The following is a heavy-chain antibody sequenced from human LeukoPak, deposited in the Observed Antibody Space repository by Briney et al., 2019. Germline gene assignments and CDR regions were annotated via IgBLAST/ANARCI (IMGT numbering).Heavy chain of an antibody. J-gene: IGHJ5*02. CDR2: IIPIFGTA. V-gene: IGHV1-69*06. Sequence: SVKVSCKASGGTFSSYAISWVRQAPGQGLEWMGGIIPIFGTANYAQKFQGRVTITADKSTSTAYMELSSLRSGDTAVYYCARDRYSSGWYNWFDPWGQGTLVTVSS. CDR1: GGTFSSYA. D-gene: IGHD6-19*01. CDR3: ARDRYSSGWYNWFDP.